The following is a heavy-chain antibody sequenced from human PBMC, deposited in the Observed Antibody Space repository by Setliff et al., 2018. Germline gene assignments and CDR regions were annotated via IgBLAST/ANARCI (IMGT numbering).Heavy chain of an antibody. Sequence: PSETLSLTCNVSGASVSSHYWDWIRQPPGKGLEWIGFISYSGITTYNVSLRSRVSISVDTSKNQLSLTLSSVTAADTAVYYCVREGYSEYFQDWCRGTLVTVSS. J-gene: IGHJ1*01. CDR3: VREGYSEYFQD. CDR1: GASVSSHY. V-gene: IGHV4-59*02. D-gene: IGHD1-1*01. CDR2: ISYSGIT.